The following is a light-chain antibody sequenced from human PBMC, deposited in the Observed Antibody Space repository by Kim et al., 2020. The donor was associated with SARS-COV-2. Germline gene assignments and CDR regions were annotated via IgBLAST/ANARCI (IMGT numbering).Light chain of an antibody. CDR1: QSVSSNH. CDR2: GTS. CDR3: QQYGTSPPIT. J-gene: IGKJ5*01. V-gene: IGKV3-20*01. Sequence: EIVLTQSPGTLSLSPGERATLSCRASQSVSSNHLAWYQQRLGQAPSLLVYGTSNRATGIPDRFSGSGSGTDFTLTVSILEHEDSAVYYCQQYGTSPPITFGQGTRLEIK.